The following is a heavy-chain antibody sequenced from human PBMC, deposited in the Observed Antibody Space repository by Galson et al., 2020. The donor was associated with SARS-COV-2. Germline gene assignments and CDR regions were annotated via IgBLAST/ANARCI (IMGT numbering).Heavy chain of an antibody. J-gene: IGHJ4*03. CDR1: GYIFDDFG. V-gene: IGHV1-18*04. CDR2: IKTYNGDT. D-gene: IGHD3-22*01. Sequence: GESLKISCKASGYIFDDFGISWVRQAPGQGLEWMGWIKTYNGDTNYAQKLQGRVTMTTDAPTSTVYMDLRSLNFDDTAVYFCAREYDPDGNDYSSLDFWGHGTLVTVSS. CDR3: AREYDPDGNDYSSLDF.